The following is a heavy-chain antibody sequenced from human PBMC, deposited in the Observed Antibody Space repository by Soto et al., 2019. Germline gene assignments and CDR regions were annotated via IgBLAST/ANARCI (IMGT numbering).Heavy chain of an antibody. CDR3: AREENCSDGICYSEYFQR. Sequence: ASVKVSCKASGYIFTAYSMHWVRQAPGQGLEWMGVVNPSGGSTNYAQKFQGRITMTRDTSTSTVYMDLSSLTSEDTAVYYCAREENCSDGICYSEYFQRWGQGTLVTVFS. V-gene: IGHV1-46*01. J-gene: IGHJ1*01. D-gene: IGHD2-15*01. CDR2: VNPSGGST. CDR1: GYIFTAYS.